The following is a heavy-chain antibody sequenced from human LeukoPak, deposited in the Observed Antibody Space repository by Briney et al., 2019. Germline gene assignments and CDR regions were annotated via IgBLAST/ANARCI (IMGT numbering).Heavy chain of an antibody. Sequence: KPSETLSLTCTVSGVTISSYYWSWIRQPPGKGVEWIGNTYYRGSTNYNPSLKSRVTISIDTSKNQFSLKLSSVTAADTAVYYCARVRSGYSYGPIDYWGQGALVTVSS. CDR2: TYYRGST. J-gene: IGHJ4*02. CDR3: ARVRSGYSYGPIDY. CDR1: GVTISSYY. V-gene: IGHV4-59*01. D-gene: IGHD5-18*01.